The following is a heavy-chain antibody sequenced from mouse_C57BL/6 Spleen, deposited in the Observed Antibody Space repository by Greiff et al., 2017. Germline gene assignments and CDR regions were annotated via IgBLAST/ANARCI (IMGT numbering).Heavy chain of an antibody. V-gene: IGHV1-18*01. CDR2: INPNNGGT. J-gene: IGHJ4*01. D-gene: IGHD2-1*01. Sequence: VQLQQSGPELVKPGASVKIPCKASGYTFTDYNMDWVKQSHGKSLEWIGDINPNNGGTIYNQKFKGKAPLTVDKSSSTAYMELRSLTSEDTAVYYCARSSIYYGNYGYYAMDYWGQGTSVTVSS. CDR1: GYTFTDYN. CDR3: ARSSIYYGNYGYYAMDY.